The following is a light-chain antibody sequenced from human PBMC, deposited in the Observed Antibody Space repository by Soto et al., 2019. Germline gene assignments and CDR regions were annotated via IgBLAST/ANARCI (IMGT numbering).Light chain of an antibody. Sequence: EIVLTQSPGTLSLSPGERATLSCRASQSVSSNYLAWYQQKPGQAPRLLIYGASTRATGIPDRISGSGSGTDFTFTISRTEPEGFGVYYCQQYGRSPPLIFGGGTKVEIK. J-gene: IGKJ4*01. CDR3: QQYGRSPPLI. CDR1: QSVSSNY. V-gene: IGKV3-20*01. CDR2: GAS.